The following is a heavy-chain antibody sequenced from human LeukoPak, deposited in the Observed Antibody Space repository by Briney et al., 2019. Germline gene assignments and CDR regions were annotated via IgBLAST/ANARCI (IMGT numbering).Heavy chain of an antibody. CDR1: GFTFSSYG. CDR3: ARGAAGIAVAGEHDY. D-gene: IGHD6-19*01. V-gene: IGHV3-33*01. J-gene: IGHJ4*02. Sequence: PGRSLRLSCAASGFTFSSYGMHWVRQAPGKGLEWVAVIWYDGSNKYYADSVKGRFTISRDNSKSTLCLQMNSLRAEDTAVYYCARGAAGIAVAGEHDYWGQGTLVTVSS. CDR2: IWYDGSNK.